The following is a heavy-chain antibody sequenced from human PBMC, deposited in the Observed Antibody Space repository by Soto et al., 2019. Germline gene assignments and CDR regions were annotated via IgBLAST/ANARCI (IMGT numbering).Heavy chain of an antibody. D-gene: IGHD1-26*01. V-gene: IGHV1-69*01. CDR3: ARDPVIVGVHQYYYGMDV. J-gene: IGHJ6*02. CDR1: GGTFSSYA. CDR2: IIPIFGTA. Sequence: QVQLVQSGAEFKTPGSSVKVSCKASGGTFSSYAISWVRQAPGQGLEWMGGIIPIFGTATYAQKFQGRVTITADEATSTAYMELSSLRSEDTAVYDCARDPVIVGVHQYYYGMDVCGQGTKVTFSS.